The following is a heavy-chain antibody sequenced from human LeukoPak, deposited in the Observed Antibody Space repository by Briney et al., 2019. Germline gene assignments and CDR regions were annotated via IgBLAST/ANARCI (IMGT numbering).Heavy chain of an antibody. CDR3: AREEMEYYDFWSGYYRGGGVDY. Sequence: ASVKVSCTASGYTFTSYYMHWVRQAPGQGLEWMGIINPSGGSTSYAQKFQGRVTMTRDTSTSTVYMELSSLRSEDTAVYYCAREEMEYYDFWSGYYRGGGVDYWGQGTLVTVSS. CDR1: GYTFTSYY. V-gene: IGHV1-46*01. CDR2: INPSGGST. D-gene: IGHD3-3*01. J-gene: IGHJ4*02.